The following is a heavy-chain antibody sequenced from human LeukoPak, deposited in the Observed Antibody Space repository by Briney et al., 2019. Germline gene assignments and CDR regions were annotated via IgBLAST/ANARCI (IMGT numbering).Heavy chain of an antibody. CDR3: ARGPLGYCSGGSCSYFDY. CDR1: EGTFSSYA. J-gene: IGHJ4*02. V-gene: IGHV1-69*04. Sequence: ASVKVSCKASEGTFSSYAISWVRQAPGQGLEWMGRIIPILGIANYAQKFQGRVTITADKSTSTAYMELSSLRSEDTAVYYCARGPLGYCSGGSCSYFDYWGQRTLVTVSS. CDR2: IIPILGIA. D-gene: IGHD2-15*01.